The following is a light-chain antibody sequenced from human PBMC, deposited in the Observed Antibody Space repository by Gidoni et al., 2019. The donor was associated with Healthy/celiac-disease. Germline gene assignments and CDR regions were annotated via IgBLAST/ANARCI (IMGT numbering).Light chain of an antibody. CDR3: QQYNSYSIT. J-gene: IGKJ4*01. Sequence: DIQMAKSHSTLSASVGDRVTITCRASQSISSWLAWYQQKPGKAPTLLIYDASSLESGVPSRFIGSGSGTEFSLPISSLQPDDFVTYYCQQYNSYSITFGGGTKVEIK. CDR1: QSISSW. V-gene: IGKV1-5*01. CDR2: DAS.